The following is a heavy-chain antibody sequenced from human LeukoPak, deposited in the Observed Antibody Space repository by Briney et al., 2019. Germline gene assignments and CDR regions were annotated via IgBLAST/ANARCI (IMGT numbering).Heavy chain of an antibody. J-gene: IGHJ4*02. CDR2: ISSSSSYI. V-gene: IGHV3-21*01. CDR3: ASDDILTGYPFDY. D-gene: IGHD3-9*01. CDR1: GFTFSSYS. Sequence: GGSLRLSCAASGFTFSSYSMNWVRQAPGKGLEWVSSISSSSSYIYYADSVKGRFTISRDNAKNSLYLQMNSLRAEDTAVYYCASDDILTGYPFDYWGRGTLVTVSS.